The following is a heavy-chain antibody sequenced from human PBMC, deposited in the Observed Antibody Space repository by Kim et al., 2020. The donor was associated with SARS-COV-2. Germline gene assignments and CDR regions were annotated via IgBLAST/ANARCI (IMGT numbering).Heavy chain of an antibody. Sequence: SVKVSCKASGGTFSSYAISWVRQAPGQGLEWMGGIIPIFGTANYAQKFQGRVTITADESTSTAYMELSSLRSEDTAVYYCARSLPVVTLHDAFDIWGQGTMVTVSS. CDR2: IIPIFGTA. D-gene: IGHD2-15*01. CDR3: ARSLPVVTLHDAFDI. V-gene: IGHV1-69*13. J-gene: IGHJ3*02. CDR1: GGTFSSYA.